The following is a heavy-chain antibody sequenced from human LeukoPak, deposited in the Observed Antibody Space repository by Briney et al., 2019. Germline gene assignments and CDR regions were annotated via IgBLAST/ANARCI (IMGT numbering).Heavy chain of an antibody. V-gene: IGHV3-21*01. CDR3: AREFLSSGWYDY. CDR1: GFTFSSYS. D-gene: IGHD6-19*01. CDR2: ISSSSSYI. J-gene: IGHJ4*02. Sequence: SGGSLRLSCAASGFTFSSYSMNWVRQAPGKGLEWVSPISSSSSYIYYADSVKGRFTISRDNAKNSLYLQMNSLRAEDTAVYYCAREFLSSGWYDYWGQGNLVTVSS.